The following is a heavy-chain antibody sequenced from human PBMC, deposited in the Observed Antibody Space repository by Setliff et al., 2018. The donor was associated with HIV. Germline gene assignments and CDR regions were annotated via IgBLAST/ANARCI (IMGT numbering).Heavy chain of an antibody. CDR3: ARRTLITGYDY. Sequence: PSETLSLTCTVSGGSISSSSYYWGWIRQPPGKGLERIGSLYYSGTTYYNPSLKSRLTISVDTSKNQSSLKLSSVTAADTAVYYCARRTLITGYDYWGQGTLVTVSS. CDR1: GGSISSSSYY. D-gene: IGHD3-16*01. J-gene: IGHJ4*02. CDR2: LYYSGTT. V-gene: IGHV4-39*01.